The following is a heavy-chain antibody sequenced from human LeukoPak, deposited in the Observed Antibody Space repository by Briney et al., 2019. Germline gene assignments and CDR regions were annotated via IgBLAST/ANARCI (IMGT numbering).Heavy chain of an antibody. V-gene: IGHV4-4*02. CDR1: GGSISTSNW. CDR3: ARRNYYDITGYFDY. J-gene: IGHJ4*02. D-gene: IGHD3-22*01. Sequence: SETLSLTCAVSGGSISTSNWWSWVHQPPGRGLEWIGEIHHSGGTNYNPSLQSRVTISVDKSKRQFSLKLSSVTAADTAVYYCARRNYYDITGYFDYWGQGSLVTVSS. CDR2: IHHSGGT.